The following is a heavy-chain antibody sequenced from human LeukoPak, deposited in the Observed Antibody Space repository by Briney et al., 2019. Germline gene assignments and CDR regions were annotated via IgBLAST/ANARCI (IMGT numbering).Heavy chain of an antibody. J-gene: IGHJ4*02. CDR3: ARDRGGYYDSSGYGY. CDR2: INHSGST. CDR1: GRSFSGYY. V-gene: IGHV4-34*01. D-gene: IGHD3-22*01. Sequence: SETLSLTCAVYGRSFSGYYWSWIRQPPGKGLEWIGEINHSGSTNYNPSLKSRVTISVDTSKNQFSLKLSSVTAADTAVYYCARDRGGYYDSSGYGYWGQGTLVTVSS.